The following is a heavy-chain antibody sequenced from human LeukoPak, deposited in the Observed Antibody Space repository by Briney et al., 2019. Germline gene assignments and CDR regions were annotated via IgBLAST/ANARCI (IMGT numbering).Heavy chain of an antibody. J-gene: IGHJ3*02. V-gene: IGHV1-2*02. Sequence: ASVKVSCKASGYTFTGYYMHWVRQAPGQGLEGMGWINPNSGGTNYAQKFQGRVTMTRATSISTAYMELSRLRSDDTAVYYCARSEADVHSDIWGQGEMAPVSS. CDR1: GYTFTGYY. CDR3: ARSEADVHSDI. D-gene: IGHD3-10*02. CDR2: INPNSGGT.